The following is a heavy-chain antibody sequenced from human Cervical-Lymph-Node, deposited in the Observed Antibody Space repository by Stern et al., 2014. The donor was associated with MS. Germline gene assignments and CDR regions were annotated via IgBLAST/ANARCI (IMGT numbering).Heavy chain of an antibody. CDR3: ATIFDY. Sequence: EVQLVESGGGLVQPGGSLRLYCAVSGFTLSSNWMHWVRQVPGKGLVWVSRINEDGSGTSYADSVRGRFTISRDTAKNTVYLQMNSLRAEDTAIYYCATIFDYWGQGTLVTVSS. J-gene: IGHJ4*02. CDR1: GFTLSSNW. CDR2: INEDGSGT. V-gene: IGHV3-74*01.